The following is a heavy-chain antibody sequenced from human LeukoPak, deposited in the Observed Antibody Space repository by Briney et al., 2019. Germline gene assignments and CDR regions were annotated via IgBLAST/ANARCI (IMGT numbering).Heavy chain of an antibody. J-gene: IGHJ6*02. CDR2: ISPSGGST. V-gene: IGHV1-46*01. Sequence: GASVKVSCKASGYXFSRYYIHWVRQAPGQGLEWMGIISPSGGSTTYAQKFQGRVTMTRDTSTSTVYMELSSLRSDDTAVYYCARVTCPGGDCYYYYGLDVWGQGTTVTVSS. D-gene: IGHD2-21*02. CDR3: ARVTCPGGDCYYYYGLDV. CDR1: GYXFSRYY.